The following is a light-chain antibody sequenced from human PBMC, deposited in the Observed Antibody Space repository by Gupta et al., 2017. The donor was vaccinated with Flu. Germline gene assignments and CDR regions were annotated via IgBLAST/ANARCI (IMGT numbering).Light chain of an antibody. CDR2: DVT. Sequence: SVTISFTGTSSDVGSYDYVSWYQQYAGKPPNMLIYDVTKWPSGVPDRFSGSKSGNTASLTXSXLRTEDXADYYCCSYAGVPSVLFGGGTKLAVL. V-gene: IGLV2-11*03. CDR1: SSDVGSYDY. J-gene: IGLJ2*01. CDR3: CSYAGVPSVL.